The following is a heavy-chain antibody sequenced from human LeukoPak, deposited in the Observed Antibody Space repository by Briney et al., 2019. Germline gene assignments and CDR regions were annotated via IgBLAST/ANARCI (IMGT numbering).Heavy chain of an antibody. CDR3: ARDLYGSGSYYRGVFDY. Sequence: GASVKVSCKASGGTFSSYAISWVRQAPGQGLEWMGRIIPILGIANYAQKFQGRVTITADKSTSTAYMELSSLRSEDTAVYYCARDLYGSGSYYRGVFDYWGQGTLVTVPS. J-gene: IGHJ4*02. V-gene: IGHV1-69*04. CDR2: IIPILGIA. D-gene: IGHD3-10*01. CDR1: GGTFSSYA.